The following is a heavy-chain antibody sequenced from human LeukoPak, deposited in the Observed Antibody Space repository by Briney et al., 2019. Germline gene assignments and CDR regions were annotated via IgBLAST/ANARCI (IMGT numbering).Heavy chain of an antibody. V-gene: IGHV1-18*01. CDR3: AREYGDYGDYYYYGMDV. Sequence: AASVKVSCKASGYTFTSYGISWVQQAPGQGLEWMGWISAYNGNTNYAQKLQGRVTMTTDTSTSTAYMELRSLRSDDTVVYYCAREYGDYGDYYYYGMDVWGQGTTVTVSS. CDR1: GYTFTSYG. CDR2: ISAYNGNT. J-gene: IGHJ6*02. D-gene: IGHD4-17*01.